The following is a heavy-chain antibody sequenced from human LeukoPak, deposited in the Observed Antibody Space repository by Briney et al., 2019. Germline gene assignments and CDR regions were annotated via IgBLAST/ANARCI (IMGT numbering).Heavy chain of an antibody. D-gene: IGHD6-6*01. CDR3: ARGDEYSSSFDY. J-gene: IGHJ4*02. Sequence: GGSLRLSCAASGFTFTSFGMHWVRQAPGKGLEWVAFIRNDGDVIYYTDSVKGRFTISRDNSKNTVYLQLNSLRAEDTAVYYCARGDEYSSSFDYWGQGTLVTVSS. CDR2: IRNDGDVI. CDR1: GFTFTSFG. V-gene: IGHV3-30*02.